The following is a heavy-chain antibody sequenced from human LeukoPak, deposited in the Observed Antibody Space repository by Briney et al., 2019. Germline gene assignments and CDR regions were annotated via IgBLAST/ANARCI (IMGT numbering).Heavy chain of an antibody. J-gene: IGHJ4*02. V-gene: IGHV4-39*01. CDR2: IYYSGST. CDR1: GGSISSSSYY. D-gene: IGHD5-24*01. CDR3: AARTERATFDY. Sequence: SETLSLTCTVSGGSISSSSYYWGWIRQPPGKGLEWIGSIYYSGSTYYNPSLKSRVTISVDTSKNQFSLKLSSVTAADTAVYYCAARTERATFDYWGQGTLVIVSS.